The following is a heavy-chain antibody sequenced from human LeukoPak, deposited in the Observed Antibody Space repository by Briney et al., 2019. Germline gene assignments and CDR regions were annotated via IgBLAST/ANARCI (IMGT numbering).Heavy chain of an antibody. CDR1: GDAFSGYF. Sequence: ASVKVSCKASGDAFSGYFIHWVRQAPGQGLEWMGNINANSGVTNYAQKFQGRVTMTRDTSISTAYMELNNLRSDDTAVYFCASEDESGWRRFDYWGQGTLVTVSS. V-gene: IGHV1-2*02. CDR3: ASEDESGWRRFDY. CDR2: INANSGVT. D-gene: IGHD6-19*01. J-gene: IGHJ4*02.